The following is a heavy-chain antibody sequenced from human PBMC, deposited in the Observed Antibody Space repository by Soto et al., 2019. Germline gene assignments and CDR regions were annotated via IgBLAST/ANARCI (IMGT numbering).Heavy chain of an antibody. J-gene: IGHJ4*02. CDR3: AKGHTERYYYDSLGHFDY. V-gene: IGHV3-23*01. CDR2: ISGSGGST. CDR1: GFTFSSYA. D-gene: IGHD3-22*01. Sequence: HPXGSLRLSCAASGFTFSSYAMSWVRQAPGKGLEWVSAISGSGGSTYYADSVKGRFTISRDNSKNTLYLQMNSLRAEDTAVYYCAKGHTERYYYDSLGHFDYWGQGTLVTVSS.